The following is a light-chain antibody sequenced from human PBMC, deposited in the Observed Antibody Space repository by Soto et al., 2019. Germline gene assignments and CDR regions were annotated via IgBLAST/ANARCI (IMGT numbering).Light chain of an antibody. CDR1: ETVSSSY. CDR3: QQYGSSRT. J-gene: IGKJ1*01. V-gene: IGKV3-20*01. Sequence: DIVLTQSPGTLSLSPGERATLSCRASETVSSSYLAWYQQKPGQAPRLLIYGASSRATGIPDRLSGSGSGTDFTLTISRLEPEDFAVYYCQQYGSSRTFGQATKVDIK. CDR2: GAS.